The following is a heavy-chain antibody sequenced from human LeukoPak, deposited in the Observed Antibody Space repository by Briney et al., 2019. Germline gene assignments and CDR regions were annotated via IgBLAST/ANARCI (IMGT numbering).Heavy chain of an antibody. V-gene: IGHV1-69*01. D-gene: IGHD6-13*01. Sequence: SVRVSCKASGGTFSSYAISWVRQAPGQGLEWMGGIIPIFGTANYAQKFQGRVTITADESTSTAYMELSSLRSEDTAVYYCARDLEAAAGTNWFDPWGQGTLVTVSS. CDR2: IIPIFGTA. CDR3: ARDLEAAAGTNWFDP. CDR1: GGTFSSYA. J-gene: IGHJ5*02.